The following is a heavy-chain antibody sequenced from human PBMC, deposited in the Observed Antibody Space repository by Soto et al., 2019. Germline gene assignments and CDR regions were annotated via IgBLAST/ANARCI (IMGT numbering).Heavy chain of an antibody. Sequence: EVQLLESGGGLVQPGESLRLSCAASGFTFSAHAVSWVRQAPGKGLEWVTAISGSGDSTYCVDSVKGRFTISRDNSKNTVWLQMNSLRAEDTAIYYCARGLRLGMEVWGQGTTVTVSS. J-gene: IGHJ6*02. CDR3: ARGLRLGMEV. D-gene: IGHD2-15*01. CDR2: ISGSGDST. V-gene: IGHV3-23*01. CDR1: GFTFSAHA.